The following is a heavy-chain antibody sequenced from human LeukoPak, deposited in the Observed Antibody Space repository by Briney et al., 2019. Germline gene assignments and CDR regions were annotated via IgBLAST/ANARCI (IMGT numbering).Heavy chain of an antibody. D-gene: IGHD6-13*01. CDR1: GDSVSSNSAA. CDR2: TYYRSKWYN. V-gene: IGHV6-1*01. J-gene: IGHJ4*02. CDR3: ARADGTAAGTSPFDY. Sequence: SQTLSLTYAISGDSVSSNSAAWNWIRQSPSRGLEWLGRTYYRSKWYNDYAVSVKSRITINPDTSKNQFSLQPNSVTPEDTAVYYCARADGTAAGTSPFDYWGRGTLVTVSS.